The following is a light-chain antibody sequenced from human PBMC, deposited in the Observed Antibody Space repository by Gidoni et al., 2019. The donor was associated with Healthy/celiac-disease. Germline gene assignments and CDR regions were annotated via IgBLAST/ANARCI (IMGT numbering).Light chain of an antibody. CDR1: SGSIASNY. CDR2: EDN. V-gene: IGLV6-57*03. CDR3: QSYDSSNSVV. Sequence: NFMLTQPHSVSESPGKTVTISCTRSSGSIASNYVQWYQHRPGSAPTTVIYEDNQRPSGIHDRFSGSIDSSSNSASLTISGLKTEDEADYYCQSYDSSNSVVFGGGTKLTVL. J-gene: IGLJ2*01.